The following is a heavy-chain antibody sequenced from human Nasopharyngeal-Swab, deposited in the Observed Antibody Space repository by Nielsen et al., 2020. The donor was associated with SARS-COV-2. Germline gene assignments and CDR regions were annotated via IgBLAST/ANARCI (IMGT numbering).Heavy chain of an antibody. CDR3: ARDRGGYGDYVDY. D-gene: IGHD3-16*01. V-gene: IGHV3-66*02. CDR2: IYSGGST. Sequence: GESLKISCAASGFTVSSNYMSWVRQAPGKGLEWVSVIYSGGSTYYADSVKGRFIISRDSSKNTLYLQMNSLRAEDTAVYYCARDRGGYGDYVDYWGQGTLVTVSS. CDR1: GFTVSSNY. J-gene: IGHJ4*02.